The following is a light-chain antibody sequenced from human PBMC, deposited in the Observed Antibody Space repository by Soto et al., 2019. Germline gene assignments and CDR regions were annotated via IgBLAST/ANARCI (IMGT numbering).Light chain of an antibody. CDR3: SSYTSSSTLNV. Sequence: QSVRTQPASVSGSPGQSITISCTGTSSDVGGYNYVSWYQQHPGKAPKLMIYEVSNRPSGVSNRSSGSKSGNTASLTISGLQAEDEADYYCSSYTSSSTLNVFGTGTKVTVL. J-gene: IGLJ1*01. CDR2: EVS. V-gene: IGLV2-14*01. CDR1: SSDVGGYNY.